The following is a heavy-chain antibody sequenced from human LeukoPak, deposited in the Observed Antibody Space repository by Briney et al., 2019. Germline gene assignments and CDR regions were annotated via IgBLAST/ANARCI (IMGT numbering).Heavy chain of an antibody. CDR1: GGTFSSYA. CDR2: IIPIFGTA. J-gene: IGHJ5*02. D-gene: IGHD2-21*02. V-gene: IGHV1-69*13. Sequence: TVKVSCKASGGTFSSYAISWVRQAPGQGLEWMGGIIPIFGTANYAQKFQGRVTITADESTSTAYMELSSLRSEDTAVYYCARRSYCGGDCYTNWFDPWGQGTLVTVSS. CDR3: ARRSYCGGDCYTNWFDP.